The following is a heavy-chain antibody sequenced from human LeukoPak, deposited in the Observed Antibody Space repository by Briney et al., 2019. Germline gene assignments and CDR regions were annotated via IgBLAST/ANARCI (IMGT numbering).Heavy chain of an antibody. CDR2: IYTSGST. J-gene: IGHJ4*02. V-gene: IGHV4-4*07. D-gene: IGHD1-26*01. CDR1: GGSISSYY. CDR3: AREAVGATPYYFDY. Sequence: SETLSLTCTVSGGSISSYYWSWLRQPAGKRLEWIGRIYTSGSTNYNPSLKSRVTMSVDTSKNQFSLKLSSVTAADTAVYYCAREAVGATPYYFDYWGQGTLVTVSS.